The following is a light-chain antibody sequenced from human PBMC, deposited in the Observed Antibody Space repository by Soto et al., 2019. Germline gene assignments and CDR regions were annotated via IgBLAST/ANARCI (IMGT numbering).Light chain of an antibody. J-gene: IGKJ1*01. Sequence: IQMTQSPSSLSASLGDRVTITCRASQNINNFLNWYQHKPGKAPKVLIYLASNLQDGVPSRFSGSGSGTDFTLTITRLQPEDFATYYCQQSYTAPQTFGQGTKVYIK. V-gene: IGKV1-39*01. CDR2: LAS. CDR1: QNINNF. CDR3: QQSYTAPQT.